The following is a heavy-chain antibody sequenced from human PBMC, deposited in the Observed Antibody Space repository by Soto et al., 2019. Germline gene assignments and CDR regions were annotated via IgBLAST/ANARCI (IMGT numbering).Heavy chain of an antibody. J-gene: IGHJ4*02. CDR2: ISSSSSTI. CDR1: GFTFSSYS. Sequence: GGSLRLSCAASGFTFSSYSMNWVRQAPGKGLEWVSYISSSSSTIYYADSVKGRFTISRDNAKNSLYLQMNSLRDEDTAGYYCARDVVATAFVYDYVWGSYRYKAPLPFDYWGQGTLVTVSS. D-gene: IGHD3-16*02. CDR3: ARDVVATAFVYDYVWGSYRYKAPLPFDY. V-gene: IGHV3-48*02.